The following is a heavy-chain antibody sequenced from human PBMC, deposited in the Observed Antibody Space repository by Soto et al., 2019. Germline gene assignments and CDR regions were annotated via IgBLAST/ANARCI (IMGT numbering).Heavy chain of an antibody. CDR1: GGSISSSNW. D-gene: IGHD4-17*01. J-gene: IGHJ4*02. V-gene: IGHV4-4*02. CDR3: ARDLAMTTVTYPDSGGY. Sequence: QVQLQESGPGLVKPSGTLSLTCAVSGGSISSSNWWSWVRQPPGKGLEWIGEIYHSGSTNYNPSLKSRVTISVYKSKNRFSLKLSRVTAADTAVYYCARDLAMTTVTYPDSGGYWGQGTLVTVSS. CDR2: IYHSGST.